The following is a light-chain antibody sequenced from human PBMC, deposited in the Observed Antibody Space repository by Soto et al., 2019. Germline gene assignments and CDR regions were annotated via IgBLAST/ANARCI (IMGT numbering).Light chain of an antibody. CDR2: DVS. V-gene: IGLV2-14*01. CDR3: SSYTSSSIPYV. J-gene: IGLJ1*01. CDR1: NSDVGGYNF. Sequence: QSALTQPASVSGSPGQSITISCTGTNSDVGGYNFVSWYQQHPGKAPKLMIYDVSNRPSGVSNRFSGSKSGNTASLNISGLQAEDEADYYCSSYTSSSIPYVFGIGTKATVL.